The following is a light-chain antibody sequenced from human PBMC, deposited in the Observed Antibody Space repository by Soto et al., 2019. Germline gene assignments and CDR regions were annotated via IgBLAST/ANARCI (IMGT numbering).Light chain of an antibody. Sequence: QSVLTQPPSVSGAPGQRVTISCTGSSSNIGARYDVHWYQQLPGTAPKLLIYDNSNRPSGVPDRFSGSKSGTSASLAITGLQAEDEADYYCHSYDSSLSGMIFGGGTKVTVL. CDR2: DNS. J-gene: IGLJ2*01. V-gene: IGLV1-40*01. CDR1: SSNIGARYD. CDR3: HSYDSSLSGMI.